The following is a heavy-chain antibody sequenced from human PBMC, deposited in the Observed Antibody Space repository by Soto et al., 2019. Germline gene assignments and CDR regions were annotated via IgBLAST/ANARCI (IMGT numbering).Heavy chain of an antibody. J-gene: IGHJ4*02. CDR2: ISGSGGST. D-gene: IGHD3-10*01. Sequence: GGSLRLSCAASGFTFSSYAMSWVRQAPGKGLEWVSAISGSGGSTYYADSVKGRFTISRDNSKNTLYLQMNSLRAEDTAVYYCAKAPVRDYMRDFDHWGEGSLVTVSX. CDR3: AKAPVRDYMRDFDH. V-gene: IGHV3-23*01. CDR1: GFTFSSYA.